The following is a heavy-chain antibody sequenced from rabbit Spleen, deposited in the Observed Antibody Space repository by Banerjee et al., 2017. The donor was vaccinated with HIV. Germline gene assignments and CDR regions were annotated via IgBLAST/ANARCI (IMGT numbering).Heavy chain of an antibody. CDR3: GRGNVGYDGVTRLDF. Sequence: QSLEESGGGLVQPEGSLALTCKASGFDLSSSDYICWVRQAPGKGLELIACIDFGGAGDIWYASWAKGRFTISKASSTTVTLQMTSLTAADTATYFCGRGNVGYDGVTRLDFWGPGTLVTVS. J-gene: IGHJ3*01. CDR2: IDFGGAGDI. V-gene: IGHV1S40*01. CDR1: GFDLSSSDY. D-gene: IGHD4-2*01.